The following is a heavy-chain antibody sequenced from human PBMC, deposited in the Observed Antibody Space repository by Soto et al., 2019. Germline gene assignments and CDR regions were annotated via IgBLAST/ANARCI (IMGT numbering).Heavy chain of an antibody. D-gene: IGHD6-19*01. CDR1: GGSISSSNW. J-gene: IGHJ6*02. CDR3: ARGRIEVDGNIYYGMDV. V-gene: IGHV4-4*02. CDR2: IYHSGST. Sequence: KPSETLSLTCAVSGGSISSSNWWSWVRQPPGKGLEWIGEIYHSGSTNYNPSLKSRVTISVDKSKNQFSLKLSSVTAADTAVYYCARGRIEVDGNIYYGMDVWGQGTTVTVSS.